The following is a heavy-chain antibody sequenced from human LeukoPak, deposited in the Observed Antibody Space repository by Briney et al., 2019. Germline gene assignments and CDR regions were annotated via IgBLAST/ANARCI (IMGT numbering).Heavy chain of an antibody. CDR1: GFTFSSYG. CDR3: AKDMDLVVVVAATKAEESYYGMDV. J-gene: IGHJ6*02. CDR2: IWYDGSNK. D-gene: IGHD2-15*01. Sequence: QPGRSLRLSCAASGFTFSSYGMHWVRQAPGKGLEWVAVIWYDGSNKYYADSVKGRFTISRDNSKNTLYLQMNSLRAEDTAVYYCAKDMDLVVVVAATKAEESYYGMDVWGQGTTVTVSS. V-gene: IGHV3-33*06.